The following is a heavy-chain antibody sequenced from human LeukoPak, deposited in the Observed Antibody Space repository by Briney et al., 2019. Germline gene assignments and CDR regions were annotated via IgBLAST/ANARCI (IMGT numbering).Heavy chain of an antibody. V-gene: IGHV3-21*01. CDR3: ARDLQTGLAFDA. D-gene: IGHD7-27*01. CDR1: GFTFSNYG. CDR2: ISGSGRLI. Sequence: GGSLRLSCATSGFTFSNYGMHWVRQAPGKALEWVSSISGSGRLIWYAGSVKGRFTISRDNAANSLFLQTNSLRVEDTAVYYCARDLQTGLAFDAWGQGTVVSVSS. J-gene: IGHJ3*01.